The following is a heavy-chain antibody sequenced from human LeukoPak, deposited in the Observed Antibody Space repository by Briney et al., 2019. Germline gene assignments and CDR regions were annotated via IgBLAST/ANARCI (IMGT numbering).Heavy chain of an antibody. V-gene: IGHV3-53*01. D-gene: IGHD3-22*01. Sequence: GGSLRLSCAASGFTVSSNYMSWVRQAPGKGLEWVSVIYSGGSTYYADSANGRFTISSDNSKTTLYPQMTRLRAEDTAVYYCAREGEDYYDSSGSYFDYWGQGTLVTVSS. CDR3: AREGEDYYDSSGSYFDY. CDR2: IYSGGST. CDR1: GFTVSSNY. J-gene: IGHJ4*02.